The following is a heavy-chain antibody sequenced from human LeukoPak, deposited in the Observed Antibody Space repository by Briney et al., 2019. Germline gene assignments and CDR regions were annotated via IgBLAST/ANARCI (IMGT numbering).Heavy chain of an antibody. Sequence: PGGSLRLSCAASGFTFSSYWMHWVRQTPGKGLVWVSRISSDGSSASYADSVKGRFTISRDNAKNTLYLQMNSLRAEDTAVYYCARGWGGYLDYWGQGTLVTVSS. J-gene: IGHJ4*02. D-gene: IGHD3-3*01. CDR1: GFTFSSYW. CDR3: ARGWGGYLDY. CDR2: ISSDGSSA. V-gene: IGHV3-74*01.